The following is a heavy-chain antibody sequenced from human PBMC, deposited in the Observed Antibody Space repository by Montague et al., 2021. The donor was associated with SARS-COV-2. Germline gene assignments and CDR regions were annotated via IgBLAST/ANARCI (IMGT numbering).Heavy chain of an antibody. Sequence: SLRLSCAASGFTFLSYAIHWVRQAPDNGLEWVAVISYDGNNKYSADSVKGLFTISSDTSKNTLFLPMNSLKPEDTALYYCARTYSVTYFDYFDYWGQGTLVTVSS. CDR2: ISYDGNNK. J-gene: IGHJ4*02. D-gene: IGHD1-26*01. CDR1: GFTFLSYA. CDR3: ARTYSVTYFDYFDY. V-gene: IGHV3-30*01.